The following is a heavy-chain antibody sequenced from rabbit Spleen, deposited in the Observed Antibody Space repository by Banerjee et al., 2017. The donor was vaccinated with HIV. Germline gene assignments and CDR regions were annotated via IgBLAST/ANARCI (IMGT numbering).Heavy chain of an antibody. CDR1: GFTLSSIYW. V-gene: IGHV1S45*01. J-gene: IGHJ3*01. Sequence: QEQLEESGGDLVKPEGSLTLTCTASGFTLSSIYWICWVRQAPGKGLEWLGCIVIDSGKTYYASWAKGRFTISKTSSTTVTLQLTSLTAADTATYFCMRWGGTTTLWGQGTLVTVS. CDR2: IVIDSGKT. D-gene: IGHD5-1*01. CDR3: MRWGGTTTL.